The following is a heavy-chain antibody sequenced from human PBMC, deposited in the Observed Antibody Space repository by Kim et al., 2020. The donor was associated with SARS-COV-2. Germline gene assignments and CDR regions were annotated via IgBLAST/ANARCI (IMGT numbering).Heavy chain of an antibody. V-gene: IGHV3-30*18. CDR3: AKDLAAGYYYGMDV. D-gene: IGHD6-13*01. Sequence: GGSLRLSCAASGFIFSGYAMHWVRQAPGKGLEWVAVTSFDGNNKYYGDSVKGRFTISRDNSKNTLYLQMNSLRTEDTAVYYCAKDLAAGYYYGMDVWGQGTTLTVS. J-gene: IGHJ6*02. CDR2: TSFDGNNK. CDR1: GFIFSGYA.